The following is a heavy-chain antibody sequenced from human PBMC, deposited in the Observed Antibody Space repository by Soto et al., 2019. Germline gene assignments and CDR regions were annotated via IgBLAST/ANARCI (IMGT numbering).Heavy chain of an antibody. D-gene: IGHD2-15*01. CDR2: IYYSGST. CDR3: ARGDCSGGSCYNAEYFQH. Sequence: PSETLSLTSTVSGGSISSGGYYWSWIRKHPGKGLEWIGYIYYSGSTYYNPSLKSRVTISVDTSKNQFSLKLSSVTAADTAVYYCARGDCSGGSCYNAEYFQHWGQGTLVTVSS. V-gene: IGHV4-31*03. J-gene: IGHJ1*01. CDR1: GGSISSGGYY.